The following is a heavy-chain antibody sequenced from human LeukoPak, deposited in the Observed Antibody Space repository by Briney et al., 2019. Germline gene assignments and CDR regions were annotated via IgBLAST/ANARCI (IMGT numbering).Heavy chain of an antibody. V-gene: IGHV1-8*01. CDR2: MNPNGGNT. CDR1: GYTFTSYD. J-gene: IGHJ4*02. CDR3: ARAHCSGGSCYYFDY. D-gene: IGHD2-15*01. Sequence: GASVKVSCKASGYTFTSYDINWVRQATGQGLERMGWMNPNGGNTGYAQKFQGRVTMTRNTSISTAYMELSSLRSEDTAVYYCARAHCSGGSCYYFDYWGQGTLVTVSS.